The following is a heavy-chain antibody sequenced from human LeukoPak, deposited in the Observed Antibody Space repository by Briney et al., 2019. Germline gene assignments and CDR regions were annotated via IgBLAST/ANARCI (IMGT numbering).Heavy chain of an antibody. J-gene: IGHJ4*02. CDR3: AKDFPPYSSGWSDKDY. CDR2: ISAYNGNT. D-gene: IGHD6-19*01. CDR1: GYTFTSYG. Sequence: GASVKVSCKASGYTFTSYGISWVRQAPGQGLEWMGWISAYNGNTNYAQKLQGRVTMTTDTSTSTAYMELRSLRSDDTAVYYCAKDFPPYSSGWSDKDYWGQGTLVTVSS. V-gene: IGHV1-18*01.